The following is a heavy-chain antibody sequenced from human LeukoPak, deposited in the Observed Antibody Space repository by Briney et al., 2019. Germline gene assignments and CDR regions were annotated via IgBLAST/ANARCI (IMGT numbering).Heavy chain of an antibody. CDR3: ARADSYGSILDY. Sequence: GGSLRLSCAASGFTFSNYWMSWVRQAPGKGLEWVASIDQYGRAKYYVGSVRGRFTFSRDNTKNSLHLQMNSLRAEDTAVYYCARADSYGSILDYWGQETRVIDSS. V-gene: IGHV3-7*04. CDR1: GFTFSNYW. CDR2: IDQYGRAK. D-gene: IGHD5-18*01. J-gene: IGHJ4*02.